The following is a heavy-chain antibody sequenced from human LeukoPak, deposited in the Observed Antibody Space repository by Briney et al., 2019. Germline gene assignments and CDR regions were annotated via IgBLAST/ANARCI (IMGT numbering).Heavy chain of an antibody. CDR3: ARDLFSYTTLRYFDY. D-gene: IGHD2-15*01. Sequence: SETLSLTCTVSGGSISSGGYYWTWIRQHPGKGLEWIGYIYYTGRTEYNPSLKSRVTILLDMSKNQFSLRLSSVTAADTAVYYCARDLFSYTTLRYFDYWGQGALVTVSS. CDR1: GGSISSGGYY. V-gene: IGHV4-31*03. CDR2: IYYTGRT. J-gene: IGHJ4*02.